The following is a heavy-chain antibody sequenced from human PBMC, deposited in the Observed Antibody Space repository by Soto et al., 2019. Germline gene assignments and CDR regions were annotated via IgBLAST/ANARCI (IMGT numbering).Heavy chain of an antibody. CDR1: GFTFSSYA. J-gene: IGHJ5*02. CDR2: ISYDGSNK. D-gene: IGHD3-22*01. V-gene: IGHV3-30-3*01. CDR3: ARDSELHYYSAPEP. Sequence: GGSLRLSCAASGFTFSSYAMHWVRQAPGKGLEWVAVISYDGSNKYYADSVKGRFTISRDNSKNTLYLQMNSLRAEDTAVYYCARDSELHYYSAPEPWGQGTLVTVSS.